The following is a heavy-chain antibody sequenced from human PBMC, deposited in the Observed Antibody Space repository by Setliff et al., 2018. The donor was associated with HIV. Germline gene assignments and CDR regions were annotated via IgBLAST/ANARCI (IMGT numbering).Heavy chain of an antibody. CDR3: ARASKLRYFDWLLYGEYYFDY. D-gene: IGHD3-9*01. V-gene: IGHV4-39*01. J-gene: IGHJ4*02. CDR2: IYYSGST. CDR1: GGSISSSSHY. Sequence: SETLSLTCTVSGGSISSSSHYWGWIRQPPGKGLEWVGSIYYSGSTYYNPSLKSRVTISLDTSKNQLSLKLSSVTAADTAVYYCARASKLRYFDWLLYGEYYFDYWGQGTLVTVSS.